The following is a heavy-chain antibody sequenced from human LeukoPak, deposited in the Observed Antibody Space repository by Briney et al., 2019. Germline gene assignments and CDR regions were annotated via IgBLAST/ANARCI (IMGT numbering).Heavy chain of an antibody. CDR3: ARDRDNLIFDY. CDR2: ISSSSSYI. D-gene: IGHD3-9*01. V-gene: IGHV3-21*01. J-gene: IGHJ4*02. Sequence: GGSLRLSCAASGFTFSSYSMNWVRQAPGKGLEWVSSISSSSSYIYCADSVKGRFTISRDNAKNSLYLQMNSLRAEDTAVYYCARDRDNLIFDYWGQGTLVTVSS. CDR1: GFTFSSYS.